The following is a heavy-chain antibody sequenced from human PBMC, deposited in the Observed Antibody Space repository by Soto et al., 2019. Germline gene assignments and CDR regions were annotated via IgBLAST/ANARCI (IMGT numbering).Heavy chain of an antibody. D-gene: IGHD5-12*01. CDR2: IIPIFGTA. J-gene: IGHJ6*02. Sequence: QVQLVQSGAEVKKPGSSVKVSCKASGGTFSSYAISWVRQAPGQGLEWMGGIIPIFGTANYAQKFQGRVTITADESTRTAYMELSSLRSEDTAVYYCARGPAPSRDSGYDYWYYGMDVWGQGTTVTVSS. CDR3: ARGPAPSRDSGYDYWYYGMDV. V-gene: IGHV1-69*12. CDR1: GGTFSSYA.